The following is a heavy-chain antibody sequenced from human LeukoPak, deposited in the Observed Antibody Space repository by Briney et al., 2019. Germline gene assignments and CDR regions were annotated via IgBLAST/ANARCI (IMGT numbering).Heavy chain of an antibody. CDR3: ARGRGYCSSSSCYDFDY. J-gene: IGHJ4*02. CDR1: GYTFSNYW. CDR2: IYPGDSET. V-gene: IGHV5-51*01. Sequence: GESLKISCTGSGYTFSNYWIAWVRQMPGKGLDWMGIIYPGDSETTYSPSFQGQVTISADKSITTTYLQWSSLKASDTAMYYCARGRGYCSSSSCYDFDYWGQGTLVAASS. D-gene: IGHD2-2*01.